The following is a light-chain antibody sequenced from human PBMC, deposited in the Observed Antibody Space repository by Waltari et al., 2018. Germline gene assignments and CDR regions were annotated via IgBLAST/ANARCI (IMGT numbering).Light chain of an antibody. J-gene: IGKJ2*01. CDR1: QCVSSNY. Sequence: EIVLTQSPGTLSLSPGERATLSCRASQCVSSNYLAWYQQKPGQAPRLLIYGASSRATGIPDRFSGSGSGTDFTLTISRLEPEDFAVYYCQQYDSSSYTFGQGTKLEIK. V-gene: IGKV3-20*01. CDR3: QQYDSSSYT. CDR2: GAS.